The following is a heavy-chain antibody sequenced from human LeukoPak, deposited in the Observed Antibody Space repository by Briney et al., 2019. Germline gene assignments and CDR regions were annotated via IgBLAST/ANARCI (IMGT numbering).Heavy chain of an antibody. CDR1: GGSISRYY. V-gene: IGHV4-59*08. J-gene: IGHJ4*02. Sequence: SETLSLTCTVSGGSISRYYWSWIRQPPGQGLEWIGFISYSGSTNYNSALKSRLTISVDTPKNQFSLKLSSVTAADTAVYYCARHYGDYEEMYYFDYWGQGTLVTVSS. CDR2: ISYSGST. CDR3: ARHYGDYEEMYYFDY. D-gene: IGHD4-17*01.